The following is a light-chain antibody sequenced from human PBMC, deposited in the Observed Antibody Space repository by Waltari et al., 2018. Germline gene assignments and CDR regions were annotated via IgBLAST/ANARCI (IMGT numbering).Light chain of an antibody. CDR3: QKYGTLPAT. CDR2: DAS. V-gene: IGKV3-20*01. CDR1: QSVSRT. Sequence: EVMLTQSPGTLSLSPGERATLSCRASQSVSRTLAWYQPKPGQAPRLLIYDASRRATGIPDRFSGSGSGTDFSLTISRLEPEDFAVYYCQKYGTLPATFGQGTKVEIK. J-gene: IGKJ1*01.